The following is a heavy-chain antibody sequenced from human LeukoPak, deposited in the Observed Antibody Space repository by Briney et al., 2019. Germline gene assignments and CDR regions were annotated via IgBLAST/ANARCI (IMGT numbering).Heavy chain of an antibody. J-gene: IGHJ4*02. CDR3: ARTRNRLDY. CDR2: ISYDGSNE. V-gene: IGHV3-30*04. Sequence: PGRSLRLSCAASGFTFSSYAMHWVRQAPGKGLEWLAFISYDGSNEYYADSVKGRFTISRDNSKSTLYLQMISLRAEDTAVYNCARTRNRLDYWGQGTLVTVPS. D-gene: IGHD1-14*01. CDR1: GFTFSSYA.